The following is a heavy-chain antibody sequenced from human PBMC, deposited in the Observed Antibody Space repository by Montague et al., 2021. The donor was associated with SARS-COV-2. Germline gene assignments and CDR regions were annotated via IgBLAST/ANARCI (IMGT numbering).Heavy chain of an antibody. J-gene: IGHJ3*01. V-gene: IGHV4-59*02. CDR2: IFYTGAT. Sequence: SETLSLTCTVSSGSVYGHYLAWIRQPPGKGLECIAYIFYTGATYYNPSLGSRVSISVDTSKNQVALKVKSVTAADSAFYYCATLGAVAGNSFDFWGPGTFVIVSS. CDR1: SGSVYGHY. CDR3: ATLGAVAGNSFDF. D-gene: IGHD6-19*01.